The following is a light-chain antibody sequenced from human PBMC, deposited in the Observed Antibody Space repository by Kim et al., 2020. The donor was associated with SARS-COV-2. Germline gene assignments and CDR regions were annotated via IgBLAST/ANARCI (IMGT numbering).Light chain of an antibody. CDR1: QGTNSY. CDR2: GAS. CDR3: QQYDKSPLT. Sequence: VSAGDRVTLTCRASQGTNSYLAWYQQKPGQAPRLLIYGASTRASEIPARFSGSGSGTDFTLTISCLQSEDVAIYYCQQYDKSPLTFGGGTKVDIK. V-gene: IGKV3-15*01. J-gene: IGKJ4*02.